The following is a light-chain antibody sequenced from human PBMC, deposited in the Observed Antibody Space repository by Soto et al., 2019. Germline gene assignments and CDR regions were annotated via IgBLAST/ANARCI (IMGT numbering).Light chain of an antibody. J-gene: IGKJ1*01. CDR3: QKYNSAPWT. CDR1: QGISNY. CDR2: VAS. Sequence: DIQMTQSPSSLSASVGDRVTITCRASQGISNYLAWYQQQPGKVPKLLIYVASTLQSGVPSRFSGSVSGTDFTLTIRSLQPEDVATYYCQKYNSAPWTFGQGTKVEIK. V-gene: IGKV1-27*01.